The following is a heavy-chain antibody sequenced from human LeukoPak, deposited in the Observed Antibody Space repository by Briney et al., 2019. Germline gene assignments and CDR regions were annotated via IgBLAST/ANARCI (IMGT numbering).Heavy chain of an antibody. CDR2: IYYSGST. D-gene: IGHD5-18*01. CDR3: ARRRGYSFAYDY. J-gene: IGHJ4*02. V-gene: IGHV4-39*01. CDR1: GDSISSTNYY. Sequence: SETLSLTCNVSGDSISSTNYYWGWIRQPPGKGLEWIGDIYYSGSTCYNPSLKSRVTISVDTSKNQFSLHLNSVTAADTAVYYCARRRGYSFAYDYWGQGMLVTVSS.